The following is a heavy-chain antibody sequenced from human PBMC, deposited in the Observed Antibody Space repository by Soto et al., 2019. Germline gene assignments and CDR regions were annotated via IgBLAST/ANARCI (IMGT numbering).Heavy chain of an antibody. J-gene: IGHJ4*02. D-gene: IGHD6-19*01. CDR3: ARDEQWLANFDY. CDR2: ISYDGSNK. V-gene: IGHV3-30-3*01. CDR1: GFTFSSYA. Sequence: GGSLRLSCAASGFTFSSYAMHWVRQAPGKGLEWVAVISYDGSNKYYADSVKGRFTISRDNSKNTLYLQMNSLRAEDTAVYYCARDEQWLANFDYWGQGTLVTVSS.